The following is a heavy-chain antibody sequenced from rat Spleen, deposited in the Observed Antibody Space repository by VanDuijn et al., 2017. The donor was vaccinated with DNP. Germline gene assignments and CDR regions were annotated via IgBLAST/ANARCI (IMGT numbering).Heavy chain of an antibody. V-gene: IGHV2S12*01. Sequence: QVQLKESGPGLVQPSQTLSLTCTVSGFSLTRDGVTWVRQPPGKGLEWLAAMSSGGSTYYNSTLKSRLSLSRDTSTNQIFLKMNSLQIEDTAIYFCTRDPLYNSGALDAWGQGISVTVSS. CDR1: GFSLTRDG. J-gene: IGHJ4*01. CDR2: MSSGGST. CDR3: TRDPLYNSGALDA. D-gene: IGHD4-3*01.